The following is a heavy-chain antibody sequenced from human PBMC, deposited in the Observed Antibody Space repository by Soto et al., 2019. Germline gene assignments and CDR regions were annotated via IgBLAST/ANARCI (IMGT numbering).Heavy chain of an antibody. D-gene: IGHD3-22*01. CDR3: ARGSTDYFDSTGYNGYFDY. J-gene: IGHJ4*02. Sequence: PSETLSLTCAVSGGSISSDDYSWTWIRQPPGKALVWLGYISDSGDTYYNPSLKSRATISADRPKNQFSLNLSSVTSADTAVYYCARGSTDYFDSTGYNGYFDYWGQGTPVTVSS. CDR1: GGSISSDDYS. V-gene: IGHV4-30-2*01. CDR2: ISDSGDT.